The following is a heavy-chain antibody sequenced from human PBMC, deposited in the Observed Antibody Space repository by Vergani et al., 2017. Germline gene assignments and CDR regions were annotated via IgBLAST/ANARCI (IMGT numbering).Heavy chain of an antibody. J-gene: IGHJ6*02. CDR1: GGSISSGDYY. D-gene: IGHD6-13*01. CDR3: AREKAAAAGPYYYYGMDV. V-gene: IGHV4-30-4*08. CDR2: IYYSGST. Sequence: QVQLQESGPGLVKPSQTLSLTCTVSGGSISSGDYYWSWIRQPPGKGLECIGYIYYSGSTYYNPSLKSRVTISVDTSKNQFSLKLSSVTAADTAVYYCAREKAAAAGPYYYYGMDVWGQGTTVTVSS.